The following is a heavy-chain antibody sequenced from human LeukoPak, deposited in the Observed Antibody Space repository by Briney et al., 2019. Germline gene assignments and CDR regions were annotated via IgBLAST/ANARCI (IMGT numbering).Heavy chain of an antibody. D-gene: IGHD2-21*02. CDR3: AKDLGSVVTPPSLDY. Sequence: GGSLRLSCAASGFTFSNYAMSWVRQAPGKGLEWVSAASGSGGSAYYADSVKGRFTISRDNSENTLFLQMNSLRVEDTAVYYCAKDLGSVVTPPSLDYWGQGTLVTVSS. CDR1: GFTFSNYA. V-gene: IGHV3-23*01. CDR2: ASGSGGSA. J-gene: IGHJ4*02.